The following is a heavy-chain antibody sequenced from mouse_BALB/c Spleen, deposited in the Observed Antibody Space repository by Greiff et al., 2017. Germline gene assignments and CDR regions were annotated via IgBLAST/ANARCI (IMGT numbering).Heavy chain of an antibody. CDR1: GYTFTSYW. V-gene: IGHV1-5*01. CDR2: IYPGNSDT. D-gene: IGHD1-2*01. Sequence: VQLQQSGTVLARPGASVKMSCKASGYTFTSYWMHWVKQRPGQGLEWIGAIYPGNSDTSYNQKFKGKAKLTAVTSTSTAYMELSSLTNEDSAVYYCTRGGGTTALFDYWGQGTTLTVSS. J-gene: IGHJ2*01. CDR3: TRGGGTTALFDY.